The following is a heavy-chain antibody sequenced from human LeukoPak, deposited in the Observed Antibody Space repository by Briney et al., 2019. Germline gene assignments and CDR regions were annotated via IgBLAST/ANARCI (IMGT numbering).Heavy chain of an antibody. CDR2: ISWNSGSI. Sequence: GRSLRLSCAASGFTFDDYAMHWVRQAPGKGLEWVSGISWNSGSIGYADSVKGRFTIPRDNAKNSLYLQMNSLRAEDTALYYCAKDVAGWVQHAFDIWGQGTMVTVSS. D-gene: IGHD1-14*01. CDR3: AKDVAGWVQHAFDI. J-gene: IGHJ3*02. CDR1: GFTFDDYA. V-gene: IGHV3-9*01.